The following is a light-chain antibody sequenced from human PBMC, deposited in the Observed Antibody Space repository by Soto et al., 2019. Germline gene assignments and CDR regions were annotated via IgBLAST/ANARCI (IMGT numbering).Light chain of an antibody. CDR1: NIGRKS. J-gene: IGLJ1*01. CDR2: YDS. CDR3: QVWDSSSDHYV. V-gene: IGLV3-21*04. Sequence: SYELTQSPSVSVAPGKTARINCGGNNIGRKSVHWYQQKPGQAPVLGIYYDSDRPSGIPERFSGSNSGNTATLTISRVEAGDEADYYCQVWDSSSDHYVFGTGTKVTVL.